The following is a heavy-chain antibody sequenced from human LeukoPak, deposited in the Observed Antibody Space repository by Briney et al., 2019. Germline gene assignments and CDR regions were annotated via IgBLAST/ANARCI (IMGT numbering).Heavy chain of an antibody. CDR1: GGSISSYY. CDR3: ARAYSSSSATLGY. D-gene: IGHD6-6*01. V-gene: IGHV4-59*01. CDR2: IHYTGKT. J-gene: IGHJ4*02. Sequence: SETLSLTCTVSGGSISSYYWSWIRQPPGKGLEWIAYIHYTGKTNYNPSLKGRVSISVDTSKNQFSLKLNSVTAADTAIYYCARAYSSSSATLGYWGQGTQVTVSS.